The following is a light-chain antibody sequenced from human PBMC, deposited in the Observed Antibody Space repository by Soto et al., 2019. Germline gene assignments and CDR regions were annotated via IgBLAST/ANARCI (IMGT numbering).Light chain of an antibody. CDR1: SSNIGSNT. V-gene: IGLV1-44*01. J-gene: IGLJ1*01. Sequence: QSVLTQPPSASGTPGQRVTISCSGSSSNIGSNTVNWHQQLPGTAPKLLIYNNNQRPSGVPDRFSASKSGTSASLAISGLQSEDEADYYCAAWDDSLNGLVFGTGTKLTVL. CDR3: AAWDDSLNGLV. CDR2: NNN.